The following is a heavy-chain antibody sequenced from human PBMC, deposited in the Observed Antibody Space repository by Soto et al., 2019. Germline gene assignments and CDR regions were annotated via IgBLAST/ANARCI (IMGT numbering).Heavy chain of an antibody. CDR2: ISGSGATT. Sequence: GGSLRLSCAASGFTFSSYSTSWVRQAPGKGLEWVSIISGSGATTYYADSVKGRFTISRDNSKNTMYMQMNSLRAEDTAVYYCANSVEYYYDSSGAFDIWGQGTMVTVSS. CDR3: ANSVEYYYDSSGAFDI. D-gene: IGHD3-22*01. J-gene: IGHJ3*02. CDR1: GFTFSSYS. V-gene: IGHV3-23*01.